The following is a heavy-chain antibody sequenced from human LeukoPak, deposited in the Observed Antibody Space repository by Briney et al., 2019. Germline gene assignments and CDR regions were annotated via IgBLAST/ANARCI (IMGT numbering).Heavy chain of an antibody. CDR2: ISYDESDK. CDR1: GFTFSNYG. CDR3: AKGVVAATNAAYYGMNV. Sequence: GGSLRLSCAASGFTFSNYGMHWVRQAPGKGLEWVAVISYDESDKYYADSVKGRFTISRDNSENTLYLQMNSLRPEDTAVYYCAKGVVAATNAAYYGMNVWGQGTTVTVSS. V-gene: IGHV3-30*18. J-gene: IGHJ6*02. D-gene: IGHD2-15*01.